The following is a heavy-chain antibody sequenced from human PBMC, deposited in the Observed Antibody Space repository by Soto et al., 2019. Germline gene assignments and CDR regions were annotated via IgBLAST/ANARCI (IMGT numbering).Heavy chain of an antibody. CDR3: ARHTQFYGMDV. Sequence: GESLKISCKASGVSTNSWIAAVRQMPGKGLEYMGIIFVGDSDTRYSPSFQGQVTISADKSISTAFLQWSSLKASDSAFYYCARHTQFYGMDVWGQGTAVTVSS. V-gene: IGHV5-51*01. D-gene: IGHD4-4*01. CDR1: GVSTNSW. CDR2: IFVGDSDT. J-gene: IGHJ6*02.